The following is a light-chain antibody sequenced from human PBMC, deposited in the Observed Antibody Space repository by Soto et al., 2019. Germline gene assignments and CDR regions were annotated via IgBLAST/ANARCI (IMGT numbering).Light chain of an antibody. CDR3: SAWDVSLNGPV. CDR2: LNT. J-gene: IGLJ3*02. Sequence: QPVLTQPPSTSGTPGQRVTISCSGSGSNIGSNAVTWYQQFPGTAPKLLIYLNTQRPSGVPDRFSGSKSGTSASLAISGLQSEDEADYYCSAWDVSLNGPVFGGGTKVTVL. CDR1: GSNIGSNA. V-gene: IGLV1-44*01.